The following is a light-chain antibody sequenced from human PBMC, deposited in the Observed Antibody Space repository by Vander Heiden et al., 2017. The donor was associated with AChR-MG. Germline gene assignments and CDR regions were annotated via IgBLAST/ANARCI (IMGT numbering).Light chain of an antibody. CDR2: EVS. J-gene: IGLJ3*02. V-gene: IGLV2-18*02. Sequence: QSALTQPPSVSGSPGQSVTISCTGISSYVGNYNRVSWYQQPPGTAPKLRIYEVSNRPSGVPDRFSGSKSGNTASLTISGLQAEDEADYYCSSYTSSSTWVFGGGTKLTVL. CDR1: SSYVGNYNR. CDR3: SSYTSSSTWV.